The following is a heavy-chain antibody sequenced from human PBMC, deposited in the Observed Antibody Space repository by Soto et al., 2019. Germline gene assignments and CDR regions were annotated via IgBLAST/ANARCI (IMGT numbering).Heavy chain of an antibody. CDR2: INPKSGGT. CDR1: GYSFTDYH. Sequence: ASVKVSYKVSGYSFTDYHIHWVRQAPGQGLEWLGRINPKSGGTSTAQKFQGWVTMTRDRSISTVYMELTRLRSDDTAVYFCARGHSTDCSNGVCSFFYNHEMDVWGQGTTVTVSS. V-gene: IGHV1-2*04. D-gene: IGHD2-8*01. J-gene: IGHJ6*02. CDR3: ARGHSTDCSNGVCSFFYNHEMDV.